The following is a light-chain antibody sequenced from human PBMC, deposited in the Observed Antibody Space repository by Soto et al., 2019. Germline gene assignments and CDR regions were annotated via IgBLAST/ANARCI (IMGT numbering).Light chain of an antibody. V-gene: IGKV3-20*01. CDR2: VAS. CDR1: QSVSSNY. J-gene: IGKJ1*01. CDR3: QQYDTSPRA. Sequence: EVMLTQSPGTLSLSPGERATLSCRASQSVSSNYLAWYQQKSGQAPRLLIYVASNRATGIPDRFSGSGSGTDFTLTISRLETEDFAVYYGQQYDTSPRAFGQGTKVELK.